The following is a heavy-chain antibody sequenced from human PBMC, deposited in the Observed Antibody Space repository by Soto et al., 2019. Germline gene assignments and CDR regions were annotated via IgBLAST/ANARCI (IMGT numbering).Heavy chain of an antibody. V-gene: IGHV3-30-3*01. CDR2: ISYDGSNK. CDR3: ARAGMGRYCSGGSCYLEGYYGMDG. J-gene: IGHJ6*02. Sequence: QVQLVESGGGVVQPGRSLRLSCAASGFTFSSYAMHWVSQAPGKGLEWVAVISYDGSNKYQADSVKGRFTISRDNSKNTLYLQMNGLRAEDTAVYYCARAGMGRYCSGGSCYLEGYYGMDGWGQGTTVTVSS. D-gene: IGHD2-15*01. CDR1: GFTFSSYA.